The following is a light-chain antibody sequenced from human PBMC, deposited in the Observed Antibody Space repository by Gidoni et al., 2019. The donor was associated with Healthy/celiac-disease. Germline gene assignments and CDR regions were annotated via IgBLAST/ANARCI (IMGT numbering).Light chain of an antibody. CDR2: SAS. V-gene: IGKV3-15*01. Sequence: EIGMTQSPATLSVSLGERATLSCRASQSASRNLAWYQQKPGQAPRLLIYSASTRATGIPARFSGSGSGTEFTLTLSSLQSEGFAVYYCQQYNNWPRTFGQGTKVEIQ. J-gene: IGKJ1*01. CDR3: QQYNNWPRT. CDR1: QSASRN.